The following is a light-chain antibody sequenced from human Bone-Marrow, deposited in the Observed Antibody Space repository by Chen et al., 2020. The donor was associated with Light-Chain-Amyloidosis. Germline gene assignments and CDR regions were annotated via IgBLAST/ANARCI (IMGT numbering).Light chain of an antibody. V-gene: IGLV6-57*01. Sequence: NFMLTQTHSVSESPGKTEIISCTRSSGSIATNYVQWYQQRPGSSPPPVIYEDDQRPSGVPDRFSGSIDRSSTSASLTSAGLKTEDEADYYCQSYQGSSQGVFGGGTKLTVL. CDR2: EDD. J-gene: IGLJ3*02. CDR3: QSYQGSSQGV. CDR1: SGSIATNY.